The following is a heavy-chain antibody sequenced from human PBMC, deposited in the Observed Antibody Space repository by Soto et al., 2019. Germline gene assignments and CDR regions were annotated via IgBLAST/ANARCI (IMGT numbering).Heavy chain of an antibody. D-gene: IGHD3-10*01. Sequence: QVQLVESGGGLVKPGGSLRLSCAASGFTFSDYYMSWIRQAPGKGLEWVSYISSSSSYTNYADSVKGRFTISRDNAKNSLYPQMNSLRAEDTAVYYCAREDSLYGSGPDPWGQGTLVTVSS. CDR1: GFTFSDYY. V-gene: IGHV3-11*05. CDR3: AREDSLYGSGPDP. J-gene: IGHJ5*02. CDR2: ISSSSSYT.